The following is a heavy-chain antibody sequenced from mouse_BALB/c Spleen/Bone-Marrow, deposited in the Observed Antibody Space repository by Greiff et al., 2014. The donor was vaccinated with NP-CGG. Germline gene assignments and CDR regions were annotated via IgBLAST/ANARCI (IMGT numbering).Heavy chain of an antibody. Sequence: EVQVQQSGSGLVQPGGSLKLSCAASGFDFSRYWMSWVRQAPGKGLEWIGEINPDSSTINYTPSLKDKFIISRDNAKNTLYLQMSKVRSEDTALYYCARLNYYGNLFVWGAGTTVTVSS. J-gene: IGHJ1*01. CDR3: ARLNYYGNLFV. D-gene: IGHD1-1*01. V-gene: IGHV4-1*02. CDR2: INPDSSTI. CDR1: GFDFSRYW.